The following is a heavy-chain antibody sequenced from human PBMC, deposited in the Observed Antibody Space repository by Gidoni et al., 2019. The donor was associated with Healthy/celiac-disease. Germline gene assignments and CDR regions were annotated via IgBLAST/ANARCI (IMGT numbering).Heavy chain of an antibody. CDR1: GGSISRYN. Sequence: QVQLRESGPGLVKPSRTLSLPCTVAGGSISRYNWSWIRQPPGKGLEWIGYIDYSGSTNYNPSLKSRVTISVHTSKNQFSLKLSSVTAADTAVYYCARLRTVTTQLVAYFDYWGQGTLVTVSS. V-gene: IGHV4-59*01. J-gene: IGHJ4*02. CDR3: ARLRTVTTQLVAYFDY. CDR2: IDYSGST. D-gene: IGHD4-17*01.